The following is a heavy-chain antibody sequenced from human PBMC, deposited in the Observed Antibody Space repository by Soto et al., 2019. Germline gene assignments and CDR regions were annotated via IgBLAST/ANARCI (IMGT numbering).Heavy chain of an antibody. J-gene: IGHJ4*02. CDR3: ARDRRYVLRYFDWLSTFDY. CDR2: ISAYNGNT. D-gene: IGHD3-9*01. CDR1: GYTFTSYG. V-gene: IGHV1-18*04. Sequence: GASVKVSCKASGYTFTSYGISWVRQAPGQGLEWMGWISAYNGNTNYAQKLQGRVTMTTDTSTSTAYMELRSLRSDDTAVYYCARDRRYVLRYFDWLSTFDYWGQGTLVTVSS.